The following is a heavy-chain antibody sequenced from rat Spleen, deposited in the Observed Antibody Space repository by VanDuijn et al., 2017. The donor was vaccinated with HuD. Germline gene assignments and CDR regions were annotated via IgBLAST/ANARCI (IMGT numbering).Heavy chain of an antibody. CDR3: ARRGLSNWFAY. J-gene: IGHJ3*01. V-gene: IGHV5-29*01. D-gene: IGHD1-12*01. CDR1: GFTFSDYY. Sequence: EVQLVESDGGLVQPGRSLKLSCAASGFTFSDYYMAWVRQAPTKGLEWVATISYDGSSTYYRDSVKGRFTISRDNAKSTLYLQMDSLRSEDTATYYCARRGLSNWFAYWGQGTLVTVSS. CDR2: ISYDGSST.